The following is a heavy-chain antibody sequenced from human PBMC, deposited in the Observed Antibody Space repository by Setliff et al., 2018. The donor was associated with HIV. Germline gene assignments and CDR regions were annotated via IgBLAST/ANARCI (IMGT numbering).Heavy chain of an antibody. D-gene: IGHD3-22*01. CDR1: GYTLAELS. CDR3: ATVRRYYYDSSGQEYFQH. Sequence: ASVKVSCKVSGYTLAELSIHWVQQAPGKGLEWMGGFDPEDVETVYAQKFQGRVTMTEDTSTDTAYMELSSLRSEDTAVYYCATVRRYYYDSSGQEYFQHWGQGTLVTVSS. V-gene: IGHV1-24*01. J-gene: IGHJ1*01. CDR2: FDPEDVET.